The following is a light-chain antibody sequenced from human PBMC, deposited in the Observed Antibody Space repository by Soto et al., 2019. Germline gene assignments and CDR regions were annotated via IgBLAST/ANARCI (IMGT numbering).Light chain of an antibody. Sequence: EIVLTQSPGTLSLSPGERATLSCRASQSVSSSYLAWYQQKPGQAPRLLIYGASSRATGIPDRFSGSGSGTDFTLTISRLEPADFAVYYCQQYGSSPSCTFGQGNKVEIK. CDR2: GAS. V-gene: IGKV3-20*01. CDR3: QQYGSSPSCT. J-gene: IGKJ1*01. CDR1: QSVSSSY.